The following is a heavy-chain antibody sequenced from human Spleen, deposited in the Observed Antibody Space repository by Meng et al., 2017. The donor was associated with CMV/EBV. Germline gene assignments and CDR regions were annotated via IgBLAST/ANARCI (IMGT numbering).Heavy chain of an antibody. J-gene: IGHJ6*02. CDR1: GGSFSHYS. D-gene: IGHD3-3*01. V-gene: IGHV4-34*01. CDR3: AGGPHYDFWSGDYYYYYGMDV. Sequence: GSLRLSCAVSGGSFSHYSWSWVRQPPGKGLEWIGEINHSRSTKYNPSLKSRVTISVDTSKNQFSLKLSSMIVADTAVYYCAGGPHYDFWSGDYYYYYGMDVWGQGTTVTVSS. CDR2: INHSRST.